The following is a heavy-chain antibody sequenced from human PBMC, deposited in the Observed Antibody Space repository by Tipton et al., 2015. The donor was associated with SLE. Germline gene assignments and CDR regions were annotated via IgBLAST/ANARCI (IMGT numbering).Heavy chain of an antibody. J-gene: IGHJ3*02. Sequence: SLRLSCAASGFTFSSNYMSWVRQAPGKGLEWVSVIYSGGSTYYADSVKGRFTISRDNSKNTLYLQMNSLRAEDTAVYYCAREDRAGAFDIWGQGTMVTVSS. CDR3: AREDRAGAFDI. CDR2: IYSGGST. CDR1: GFTFSSNY. V-gene: IGHV3-66*02. D-gene: IGHD1-14*01.